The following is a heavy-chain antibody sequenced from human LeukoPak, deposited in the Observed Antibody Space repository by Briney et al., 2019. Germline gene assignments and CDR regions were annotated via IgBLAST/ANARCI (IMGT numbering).Heavy chain of an antibody. CDR3: ARDSIAAAGIFYYGMDV. CDR2: ISAYNGNT. J-gene: IGHJ6*02. V-gene: IGHV1-18*01. D-gene: IGHD6-13*01. CDR1: GYTFTSYG. Sequence: ASVKVSCKASGYTFTSYGISWVRQAPGQGLEWMGWISAYNGNTNYAQKLQGRVTMTTDTSTSTAYMELRSLRSDGTAVYYCARDSIAAAGIFYYGMDVWGQGTTVTVSS.